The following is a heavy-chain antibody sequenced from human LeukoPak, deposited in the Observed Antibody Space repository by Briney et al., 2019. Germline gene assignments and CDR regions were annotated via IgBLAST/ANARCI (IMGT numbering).Heavy chain of an antibody. J-gene: IGHJ4*02. V-gene: IGHV4-59*01. CDR2: IYYSGST. CDR1: GASMSNYY. Sequence: SETLSLTCTVSGASMSNYYWSWLRQPPGKGLEWIGYIYYSGSTNYNTSLKSRVAISVDTSKNHFSLKLRSVTAADTAVYHCARGGRFWFGEEYYFDYWGQGTLVTVSS. D-gene: IGHD3-10*01. CDR3: ARGGRFWFGEEYYFDY.